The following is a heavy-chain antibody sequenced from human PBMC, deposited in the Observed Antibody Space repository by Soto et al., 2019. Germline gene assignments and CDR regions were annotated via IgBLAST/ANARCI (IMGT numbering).Heavy chain of an antibody. Sequence: ASVKVSCKASGYTFTSYAMHWVRQAPGQRLEWMGWINAGNGNTKYSQKFQGRVTITRDTSASTAYMEPSSLRSEDTAVYYCAREASRIAAAGALGYWGQGTLVTVSS. CDR2: INAGNGNT. D-gene: IGHD6-13*01. V-gene: IGHV1-3*01. CDR3: AREASRIAAAGALGY. J-gene: IGHJ4*02. CDR1: GYTFTSYA.